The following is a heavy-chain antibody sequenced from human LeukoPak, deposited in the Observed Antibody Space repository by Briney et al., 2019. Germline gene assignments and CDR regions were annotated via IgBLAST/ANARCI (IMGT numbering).Heavy chain of an antibody. Sequence: PSETLSLTCTVSGGSISSYYWNWIRQPAGKGLEWIGRIYSSGTTHYTHSLTTRVTMTLDTSQNQCSLKLNSLTAPDTAVYYCARDPSSFGGRYAPWGQGTLVTVSS. CDR2: IYSSGTT. V-gene: IGHV4-4*07. J-gene: IGHJ5*02. D-gene: IGHD3-10*01. CDR1: GGSISSYY. CDR3: ARDPSSFGGRYAP.